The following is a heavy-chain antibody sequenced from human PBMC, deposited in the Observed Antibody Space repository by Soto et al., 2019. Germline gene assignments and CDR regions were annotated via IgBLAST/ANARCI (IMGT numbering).Heavy chain of an antibody. Sequence: GGCLRLSCAASGFTFSSYAMPWVRQAPGKGLEWVSAISGSGGSTYYADSVKGRFTISRDNSKNTLYLQMNSLRAEDTAVYYFALLIGVEGRDRSSGLEVWGHGSTETV. J-gene: IGHJ6*02. CDR3: ALLIGVEGRDRSSGLEV. D-gene: IGHD2-21*01. V-gene: IGHV3-23*01. CDR2: ISGSGGST. CDR1: GFTFSSYA.